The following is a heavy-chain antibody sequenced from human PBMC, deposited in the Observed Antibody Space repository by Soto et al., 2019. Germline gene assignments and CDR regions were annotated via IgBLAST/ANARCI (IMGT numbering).Heavy chain of an antibody. V-gene: IGHV1-3*01. CDR3: ARPSYSGRYALYYYYGMDV. CDR1: GYTFTSYA. Sequence: GASVKVSCKASGYTFTSYALHSVRQSPGQRLEWMGWINAGNGTAKYSQKFQGRVTITADASTSTAYMELSSLRSEDTAVYYCARPSYSGRYALYYYYGMDVWGQGTTVTVS. D-gene: IGHD1-26*01. J-gene: IGHJ6*02. CDR2: INAGNGTA.